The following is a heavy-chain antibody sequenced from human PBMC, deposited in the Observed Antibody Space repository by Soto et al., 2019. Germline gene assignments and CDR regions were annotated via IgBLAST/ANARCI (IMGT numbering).Heavy chain of an antibody. CDR2: IIPVLGVT. CDR1: GSTFSSYT. V-gene: IGHV1-69*02. J-gene: IGHJ6*02. Sequence: QVQLVQSGAEVRKPGSSVEVSCMASGSTFSSYTVNWVRQAPGQGLEWIGRIIPVLGVTHYARRFQGRVNMTADRSKKTSYMELTSMTPDDTAVYYCARWRYCGVDSYNKFYYGMDVWGQGTTVTVSS. D-gene: IGHD2-21*01. CDR3: ARWRYCGVDSYNKFYYGMDV.